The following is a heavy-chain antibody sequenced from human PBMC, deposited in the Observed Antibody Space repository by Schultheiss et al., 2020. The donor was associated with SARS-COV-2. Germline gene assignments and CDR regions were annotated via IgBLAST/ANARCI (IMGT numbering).Heavy chain of an antibody. CDR1: GFTFSSYS. V-gene: IGHV3-21*01. D-gene: IGHD3-10*01. CDR3: ARDLVPGTICGLDV. CDR2: ISSSSSYI. Sequence: GGSLRLSCAASGFTFSSYSMNWVRQAPGKGLEWVSSISSSSSYIFYADSVKGRFTISRDNAKNSLYLQMNSLRADDTGVYYCARDLVPGTICGLDVWGQGTTVTVSS. J-gene: IGHJ6*02.